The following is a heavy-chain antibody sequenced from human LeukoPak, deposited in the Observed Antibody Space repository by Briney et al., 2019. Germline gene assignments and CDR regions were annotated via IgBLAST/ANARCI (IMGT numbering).Heavy chain of an antibody. CDR1: GGSISSGSYY. D-gene: IGHD3-10*01. CDR3: ARDGWFGEILDY. J-gene: IGHJ4*02. Sequence: SETLSLTCTVSGGSISSGSYYWSWIRQPAGKGLEWIGRIYTSGSTNCNPSLKSRVTISVDTSKNQFSLKLSSVTAADTAVYYCARDGWFGEILDYWGQGTLVTVSS. V-gene: IGHV4-61*02. CDR2: IYTSGST.